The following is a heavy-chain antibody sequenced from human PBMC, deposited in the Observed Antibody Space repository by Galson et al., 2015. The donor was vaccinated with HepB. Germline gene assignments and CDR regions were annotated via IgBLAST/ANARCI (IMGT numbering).Heavy chain of an antibody. J-gene: IGHJ4*02. V-gene: IGHV1-18*01. Sequence: SVKVSCKASGYTFTSYGISWVRQAPGQGLEWMGWINPYNGNTNYALKLQDRVTITTDTTTSTVYMELRSLRSDDTAVYYCARARYGSSAPDYWGQGTLVTVSS. CDR2: INPYNGNT. CDR1: GYTFTSYG. CDR3: ARARYGSSAPDY. D-gene: IGHD2-15*01.